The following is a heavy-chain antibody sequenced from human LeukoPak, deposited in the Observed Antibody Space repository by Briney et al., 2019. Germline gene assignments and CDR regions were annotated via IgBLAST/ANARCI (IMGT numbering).Heavy chain of an antibody. D-gene: IGHD3-10*01. V-gene: IGHV4-59*12. CDR2: IFYSGST. Sequence: SETLSLTCTVSGGSISGYYWSWIRQPPGKGLEWIGYIFYSGSTNYNPSLKSRVTISVDTSKNEFSLKLSSVTAADTAVYYCAKDRESPPYYYYYYGMDVWGQGTTVTVSS. CDR3: AKDRESPPYYYYYYGMDV. J-gene: IGHJ6*02. CDR1: GGSISGYY.